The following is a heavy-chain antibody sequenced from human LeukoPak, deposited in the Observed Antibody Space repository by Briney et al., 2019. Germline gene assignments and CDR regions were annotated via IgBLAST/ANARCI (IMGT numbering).Heavy chain of an antibody. V-gene: IGHV4-39*01. J-gene: IGHJ4*02. CDR2: IFYSGST. Sequence: PSETLSLTCSVSGGFISSSYYWGWIRQPPGKGLEWIGSIFYSGSTYYNPSLKSRVTISVDTSKNQFSLKLNSVTAADTAVYYCARPSGSGWTPYDYWGQGTLVTVSS. D-gene: IGHD6-19*01. CDR1: GGFISSSYY. CDR3: ARPSGSGWTPYDY.